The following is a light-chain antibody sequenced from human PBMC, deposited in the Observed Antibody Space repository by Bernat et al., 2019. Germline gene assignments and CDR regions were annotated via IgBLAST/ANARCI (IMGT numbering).Light chain of an antibody. Sequence: QSALTQPPSASGSPGQSVTISCSGTSSDVGAYDSVSWYQHHPGKAPKLMIYEVTQRPSGVPDRFSGSKSGDTASLTISGLQAEDEADYYCCSYAGSYTRVFGGGTKLTVL. V-gene: IGLV2-8*01. CDR1: SSDVGAYDS. J-gene: IGLJ3*02. CDR3: CSYAGSYTRV. CDR2: EVT.